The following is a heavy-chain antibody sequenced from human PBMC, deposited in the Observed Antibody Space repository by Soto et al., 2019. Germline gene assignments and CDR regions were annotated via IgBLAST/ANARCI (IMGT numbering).Heavy chain of an antibody. CDR1: GGSISSSSYY. CDR2: IYYSGST. V-gene: IGHV4-39*01. Sequence: SETLSLTCTVSGGSISSSSYYWGWIRQPPGKGLEWIGSIYYSGSTYYNPSLKSRVTISVDTSKNQFSLKLSSVTAADTAVYYCARSAGYSSSWDHDYWGQGTLVTVSS. D-gene: IGHD6-13*01. J-gene: IGHJ4*02. CDR3: ARSAGYSSSWDHDY.